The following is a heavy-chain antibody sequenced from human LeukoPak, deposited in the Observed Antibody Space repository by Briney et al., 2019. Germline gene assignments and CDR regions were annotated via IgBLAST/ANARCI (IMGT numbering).Heavy chain of an antibody. CDR3: ARRHGSGSFDY. CDR2: IYTSGST. V-gene: IGHV4-4*09. D-gene: IGHD3-10*01. CDR1: GSSISSYY. Sequence: SETLSLTCTVSGSSISSYYWSWIRQPPGKGLEWIGYIYTSGSTNYNPSLKSRVTISVDTSKNQFSLKLSSVTAADTAAYYCARRHGSGSFDYWGQGTLVTVSS. J-gene: IGHJ4*02.